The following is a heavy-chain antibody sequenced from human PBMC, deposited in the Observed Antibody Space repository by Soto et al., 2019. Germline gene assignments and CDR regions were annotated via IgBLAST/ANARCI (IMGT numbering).Heavy chain of an antibody. CDR1: GGSINTYY. D-gene: IGHD4-4*01. Sequence: SETLSLTCTVSGGSINTYYWSWIRQPPGKGLEWIGYIYYSGSTNYNPSLKSRVTISVDTSKNQFSLKLSSVTAADTAVYYCARGPYSNYAVTRSREFDYWGQGTLVTVSS. V-gene: IGHV4-59*01. CDR2: IYYSGST. CDR3: ARGPYSNYAVTRSREFDY. J-gene: IGHJ4*02.